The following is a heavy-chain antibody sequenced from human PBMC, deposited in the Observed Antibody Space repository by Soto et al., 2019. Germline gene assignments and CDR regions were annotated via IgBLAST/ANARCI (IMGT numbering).Heavy chain of an antibody. D-gene: IGHD4-4*01. CDR2: ISGSGVST. CDR1: GFTFSSYA. Sequence: GSLRLSCAASGFTFSSYAMSWVRQAPGKGLEWVSAISGSGVSTYYADSVKGRFTISRDNSKSTLYLQVNSLRAEDTDVYYWAKSSNRLYYYYMDVWGKGTTVTV. J-gene: IGHJ6*03. V-gene: IGHV3-23*01. CDR3: AKSSNRLYYYYMDV.